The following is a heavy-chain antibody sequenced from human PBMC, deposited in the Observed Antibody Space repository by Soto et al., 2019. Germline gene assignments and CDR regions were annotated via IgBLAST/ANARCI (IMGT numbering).Heavy chain of an antibody. CDR3: ARGGGVGVAGSAAFDM. D-gene: IGHD3-3*01. V-gene: IGHV1-2*02. J-gene: IGHJ3*02. CDR1: GYPVTAYY. Sequence: QLHLVQSGAVVKKPGASVTVSCSASGYPVTAYYMHWVRQAPGRGLEWMGGINPATGAAKYTQTFQGRVPMTRDPSTSTVFMELGGLTSADTAVFSCARGGGVGVAGSAAFDMWGQGTLVTVSS. CDR2: INPATGAA.